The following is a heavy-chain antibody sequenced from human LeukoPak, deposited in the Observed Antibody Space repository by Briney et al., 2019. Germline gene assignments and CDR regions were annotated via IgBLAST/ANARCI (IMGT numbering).Heavy chain of an antibody. Sequence: GGSLRLSCAASGFTFDDYAMHWVRQAPGKGLEWVSGISWNSGSIGYADSVKGRFTISRDNAKNTLYLQMNSLRAEDTAVYYCARLDDSSGYYPILWGQGTLVTVSS. V-gene: IGHV3-9*01. J-gene: IGHJ4*02. D-gene: IGHD3-22*01. CDR2: ISWNSGSI. CDR1: GFTFDDYA. CDR3: ARLDDSSGYYPIL.